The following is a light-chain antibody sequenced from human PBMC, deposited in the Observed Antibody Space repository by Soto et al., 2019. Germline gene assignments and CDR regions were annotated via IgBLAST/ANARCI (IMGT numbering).Light chain of an antibody. V-gene: IGKV3-15*01. CDR2: GAS. CDR3: QHYKNHPLT. Sequence: EIVMTQSPATLSVSPGERATLSCRASQSVNSNLAWYQQKPGQAPRLLISGASTRATGIPARFSGSGSGIEFTLTISSLQSEDFAVYYCQHYKNHPLTFGQGTKVEIK. J-gene: IGKJ1*01. CDR1: QSVNSN.